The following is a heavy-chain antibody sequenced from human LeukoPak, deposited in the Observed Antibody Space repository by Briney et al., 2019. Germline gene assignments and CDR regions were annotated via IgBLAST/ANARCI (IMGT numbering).Heavy chain of an antibody. CDR2: MKPNRGNT. D-gene: IGHD2-2*01. Sequence: GTSVKVSCKASGYTFTSYDINWGREATGQGLEGRGWMKPNRGNTGDAQKFQGRVTMTRNTSRSTAYMELSSLRSEDTAVYYCARGLYLGYCSSTSCYFWGVTTQFWYYYGMDVWGQGPTVTVS. CDR3: ARGLYLGYCSSTSCYFWGVTTQFWYYYGMDV. CDR1: GYTFTSYD. J-gene: IGHJ6*02. V-gene: IGHV1-8*01.